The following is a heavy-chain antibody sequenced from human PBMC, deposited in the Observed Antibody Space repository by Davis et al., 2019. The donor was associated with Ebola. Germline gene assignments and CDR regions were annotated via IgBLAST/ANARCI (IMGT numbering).Heavy chain of an antibody. CDR3: TRDLDSHDGS. Sequence: GESLKISCSASRITSTTNLIHCFRQAPGKALVWVSRINPDGTNTGYADSVRGRFTISRDIAKNTLFLQMNSLTADDSAVYYCTRDLDSHDGSWGQGTLVTVSA. CDR1: RITSTTNL. J-gene: IGHJ5*02. CDR2: INPDGTNT. D-gene: IGHD1-1*01. V-gene: IGHV3-74*01.